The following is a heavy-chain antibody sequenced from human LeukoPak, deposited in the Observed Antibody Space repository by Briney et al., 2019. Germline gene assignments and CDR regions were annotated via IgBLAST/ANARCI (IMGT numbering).Heavy chain of an antibody. D-gene: IGHD2-8*01. CDR2: IDLDGSKK. V-gene: IGHV3-7*04. CDR3: ARGLSNGGSPYNWFGP. CDR1: GFTFTSSW. Sequence: GGSLRLSCVASGFTFTSSWMDWVRQAPGKGLEWVANIDLDGSKKNYVDSVKGRFTISRDNGKSSLHLQMNSLRAEDTAVYYCARGLSNGGSPYNWFGPWGQGTLVTASS. J-gene: IGHJ5*02.